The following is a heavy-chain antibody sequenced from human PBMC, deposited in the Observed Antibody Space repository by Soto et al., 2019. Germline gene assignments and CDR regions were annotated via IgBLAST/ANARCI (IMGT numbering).Heavy chain of an antibody. J-gene: IGHJ4*02. V-gene: IGHV3-30-3*01. D-gene: IGHD2-15*01. CDR2: ISYDGSKK. CDR1: GLTFSNYD. Sequence: GGSLRLSXAVSGLTFSNYDMHWVRQAPGKGLEWVAGISYDGSKKHHADSVKGRFTISRDNSKNRLSLQMNSLRTEDTAVYYCARDPSLAAYYFDYWGQGTLVTVSS. CDR3: ARDPSLAAYYFDY.